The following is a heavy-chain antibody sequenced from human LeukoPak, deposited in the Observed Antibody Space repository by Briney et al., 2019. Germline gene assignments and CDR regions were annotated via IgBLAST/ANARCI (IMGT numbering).Heavy chain of an antibody. CDR2: IDGSGNT. Sequence: SSETLSLTCTVSGASISSYYWSWIRQPAGKGLEWIGRIDGSGNTNYNPSLKSRISVSVDTCKNQVSLKLSYVTAADTAVYYCARDGGSGWFDYWGQGTLVTVSS. CDR1: GASISSYY. D-gene: IGHD6-19*01. J-gene: IGHJ4*02. CDR3: ARDGGSGWFDY. V-gene: IGHV4-4*07.